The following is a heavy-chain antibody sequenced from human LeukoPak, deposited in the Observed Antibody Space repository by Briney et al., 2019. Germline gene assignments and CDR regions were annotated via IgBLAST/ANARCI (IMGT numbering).Heavy chain of an antibody. V-gene: IGHV1-46*01. CDR1: GYTFTRYY. CDR3: ATVLYSSTWT. D-gene: IGHD6-13*01. J-gene: IGHJ4*02. Sequence: ASVKVSCKASGYTFTRYYMHWVRQAPGQGLEWMGIINPSDGVIDYAQKFQDRVTMTRDTSTSTVYMELSSLRSEDTAVYYCATVLYSSTWTWGQGTLVTVSS. CDR2: INPSDGVI.